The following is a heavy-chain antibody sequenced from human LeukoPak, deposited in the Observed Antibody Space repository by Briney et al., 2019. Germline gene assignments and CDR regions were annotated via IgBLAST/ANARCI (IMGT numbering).Heavy chain of an antibody. Sequence: ASVKVSCKASGGTFSSYAISWVRQAPGQGLEWMGGIIPIFGTANYAQKFQGRVTITRDTSASTAYMELSSLRSEDTAVYYCASDGLGYGEPDYWGQGTLVTVSS. CDR1: GGTFSSYA. CDR2: IIPIFGTA. V-gene: IGHV1-69*05. CDR3: ASDGLGYGEPDY. J-gene: IGHJ4*02. D-gene: IGHD4-17*01.